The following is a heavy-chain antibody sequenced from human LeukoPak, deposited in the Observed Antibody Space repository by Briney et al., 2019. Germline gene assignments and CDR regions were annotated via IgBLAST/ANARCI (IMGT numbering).Heavy chain of an antibody. D-gene: IGHD5-12*01. CDR3: ARVGSGYSIY. V-gene: IGHV4-39*07. Sequence: SETLSLTCTVSGGSISSSSYYWGWIRQPPGKGLEWIGSIYYSGSTYYNPSLKSRVTISVDTSKNQFSLKLSSVTAADTAVYYCARVGSGYSIYWGQGTLVTVSS. CDR1: GGSISSSSYY. J-gene: IGHJ4*02. CDR2: IYYSGST.